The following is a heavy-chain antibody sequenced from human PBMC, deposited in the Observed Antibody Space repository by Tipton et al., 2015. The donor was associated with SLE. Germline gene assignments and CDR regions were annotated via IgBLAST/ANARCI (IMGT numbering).Heavy chain of an antibody. J-gene: IGHJ4*02. CDR2: IYHSGLI. CDR3: ARVVEDFDFWSGYFDS. V-gene: IGHV4-59*11. Sequence: LRLSCTVSGGSISGHYWSWIRQPPGKGLEWIGSIYHSGLINYNPSLKSRVTVSVNTSMNQFSLRLNSVTTADTALYFCARVVEDFDFWSGYFDSWGQGTLVTVSS. CDR1: GGSISGHY. D-gene: IGHD3-3*01.